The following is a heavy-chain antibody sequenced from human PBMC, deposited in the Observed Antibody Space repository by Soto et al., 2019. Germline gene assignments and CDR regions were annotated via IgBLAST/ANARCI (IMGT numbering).Heavy chain of an antibody. D-gene: IGHD3-10*01. CDR3: VRGGPTSADHYYGMDV. CDR2: ISSSNGNV. J-gene: IGHJ6*02. Sequence: QVQLVQSGAEVKKPGASVKVSCEASVDTFTRYGINWVRQAPGQGLEWMGWISSSNGNVEYAQNVQGRVIMTTDTSTSTAYMELRSLRSDDTAVYYCVRGGPTSADHYYGMDVWGQGTTVTVSS. CDR1: VDTFTRYG. V-gene: IGHV1-18*01.